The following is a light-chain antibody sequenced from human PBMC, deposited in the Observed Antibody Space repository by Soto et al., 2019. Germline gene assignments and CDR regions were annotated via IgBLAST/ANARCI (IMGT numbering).Light chain of an antibody. CDR1: SSDVGGYNY. CDR2: DVN. CDR3: SSYTGSSTYVV. J-gene: IGLJ2*01. Sequence: QSALTQPASVSGSPGQSITISCTGTSSDVGGYNYVSWYQQHPGKAPKLMIYDVNNRPSGVSNRFSGSNSGNTASLTISGLQAEDEADYYCSSYTGSSTYVVFGGGTKVTVL. V-gene: IGLV2-14*01.